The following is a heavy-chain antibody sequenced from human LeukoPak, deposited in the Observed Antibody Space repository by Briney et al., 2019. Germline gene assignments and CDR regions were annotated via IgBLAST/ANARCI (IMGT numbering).Heavy chain of an antibody. D-gene: IGHD2-2*01. V-gene: IGHV1-2*02. J-gene: IGHJ6*03. CDR1: GYSFVLYG. Sequence: GASVKVSCKASGYSFVLYGIGWVRQAPGEGPEWMGWINPNSGGTNYAQKFQGRVTMTRDTSISTAYMELSRLRSDDTAVYYCARADEIVPAAMGIYYYYMDVWGKGTTVTISS. CDR2: INPNSGGT. CDR3: ARADEIVPAAMGIYYYYMDV.